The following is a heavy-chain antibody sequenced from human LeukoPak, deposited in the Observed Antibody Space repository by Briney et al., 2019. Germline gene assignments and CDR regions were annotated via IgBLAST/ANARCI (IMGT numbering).Heavy chain of an antibody. Sequence: ASVKVSFKASGYTFTSYYMYWVRQAPGQGLEWMGWVNPNHGDTNYAQKLQDRVSMTRETPISTAYMPLSRLRSADTAVYYCARSPHILTGENFDYWGQGTLLTVSS. CDR2: VNPNHGDT. D-gene: IGHD3-9*01. J-gene: IGHJ4*02. CDR1: GYTFTSYY. V-gene: IGHV1-2*02. CDR3: ARSPHILTGENFDY.